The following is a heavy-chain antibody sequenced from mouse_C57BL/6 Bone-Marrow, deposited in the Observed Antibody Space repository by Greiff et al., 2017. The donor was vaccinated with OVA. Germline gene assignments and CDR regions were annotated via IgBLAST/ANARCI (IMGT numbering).Heavy chain of an antibody. CDR2: ISYDGSN. D-gene: IGHD2-5*01. V-gene: IGHV3-6*01. CDR3: ARKSNYSFAY. CDR1: GYSITSGYY. Sequence: EVKLMESGPGLVKPSQSLSLTCSVTGYSITSGYYWNWIRQFPGNKLEWMGYISYDGSNNYNPSLKNRISITRDTSKNQFFLKLNSVTTEDTATYYCARKSNYSFAYWGQGTLVTVSA. J-gene: IGHJ3*01.